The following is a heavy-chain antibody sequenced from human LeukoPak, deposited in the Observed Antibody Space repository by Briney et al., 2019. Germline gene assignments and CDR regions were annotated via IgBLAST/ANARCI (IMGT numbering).Heavy chain of an antibody. Sequence: GGSLRLSCAASGFTFDDYAMHWVRQAPGKGLEWVSGISWNSGSMGYADSVKGRFTISRDNAKNSLYLQMNSLRAEDTALYYCAKEAEAGPFDYWGQGTLVTVSS. V-gene: IGHV3-9*01. CDR3: AKEAEAGPFDY. D-gene: IGHD6-19*01. CDR2: ISWNSGSM. CDR1: GFTFDDYA. J-gene: IGHJ4*02.